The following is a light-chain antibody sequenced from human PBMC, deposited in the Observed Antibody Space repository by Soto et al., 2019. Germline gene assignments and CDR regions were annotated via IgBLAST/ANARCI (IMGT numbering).Light chain of an antibody. J-gene: IGLJ2*01. CDR1: SSDVGTYNL. CDR2: EGG. CDR3: CSYAGSSTYVV. Sequence: QSALTQPASVSGSPGQSITISCTGTSSDVGTYNLVSWYQQHPGKAPKLMITEGGKRPSGVSNRFSGSKSGNTASLTISGLQAEDEADYYCCSYAGSSTYVVFGGGTKVTVL. V-gene: IGLV2-23*01.